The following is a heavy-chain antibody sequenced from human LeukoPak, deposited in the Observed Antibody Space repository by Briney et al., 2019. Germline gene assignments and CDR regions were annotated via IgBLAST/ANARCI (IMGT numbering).Heavy chain of an antibody. D-gene: IGHD6-19*01. V-gene: IGHV3-30-3*01. J-gene: IGHJ4*02. Sequence: GGSLRLSCAASGFTFTSYSMNWVRQAPGKGLEWVAVISSDGSNKYYAGSVEGRFTISRDNYNNTLLLQMNSLRAEDTAVYYCARTDTSGWSRPLDCWGQGTLVTVSS. CDR3: ARTDTSGWSRPLDC. CDR1: GFTFTSYS. CDR2: ISSDGSNK.